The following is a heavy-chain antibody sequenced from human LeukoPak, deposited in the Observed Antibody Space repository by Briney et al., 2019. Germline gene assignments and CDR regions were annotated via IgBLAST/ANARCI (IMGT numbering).Heavy chain of an antibody. D-gene: IGHD3-16*01. CDR1: GFTFQSYE. V-gene: IGHV3-48*03. J-gene: IGHJ3*01. CDR3: AKDVWEARAAFDV. Sequence: RTGGSLRLSCAASGFTFQSYEMNWVRQAPGKGLEWVSYIDGTCNIIYYADSVKGRFTISRDNSKSMLYLQVSSLRVDDTAVYYCAKDVWEARAAFDVWGPGTMVTVSS. CDR2: IDGTCNII.